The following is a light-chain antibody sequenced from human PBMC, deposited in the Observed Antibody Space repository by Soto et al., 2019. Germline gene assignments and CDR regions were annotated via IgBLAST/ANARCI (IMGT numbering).Light chain of an antibody. J-gene: IGLJ2*01. CDR2: GDN. CDR1: GSSIGTNT. V-gene: IGLV1-44*01. CDR3: AAWDGSLNNVL. Sequence: QSALTQPPSASGTPGQRVTISCSGSGSSIGTNTVNWYRQFPGTAPKLLIYGDNQRPSGVPDRFSGSKSGTSASLAISGLQSEDEAEYYCAAWDGSLNNVLFGGGTKLTVL.